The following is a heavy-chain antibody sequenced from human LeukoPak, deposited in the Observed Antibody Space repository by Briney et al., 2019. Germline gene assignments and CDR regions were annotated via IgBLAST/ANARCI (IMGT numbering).Heavy chain of an antibody. Sequence: GGSLRLSCAASGFTFSSYAMSWVRQAPGKGLQWVSAISGSGGSTYYADSVKGRFTISRDNSKNTLFLQMNSLRAEDTAVYYCAKVTTYYDSSGYFDYWGQGTLVTVSS. CDR3: AKVTTYYDSSGYFDY. J-gene: IGHJ4*02. V-gene: IGHV3-23*01. D-gene: IGHD3-22*01. CDR1: GFTFSSYA. CDR2: ISGSGGST.